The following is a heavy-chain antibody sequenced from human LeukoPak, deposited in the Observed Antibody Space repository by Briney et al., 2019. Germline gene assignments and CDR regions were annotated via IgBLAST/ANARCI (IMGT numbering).Heavy chain of an antibody. Sequence: ASVKVSCKVSGYTLTELSMHWVRQAPAKGLEWMGGFDPEDGETIYAQKFQGRVTMTEDTSTDTAYMELSGLRSEDTAVYYCAISTTTVTVFDYWGQGSLVTVSS. CDR1: GYTLTELS. CDR3: AISTTTVTVFDY. V-gene: IGHV1-24*01. J-gene: IGHJ4*02. D-gene: IGHD4-17*01. CDR2: FDPEDGET.